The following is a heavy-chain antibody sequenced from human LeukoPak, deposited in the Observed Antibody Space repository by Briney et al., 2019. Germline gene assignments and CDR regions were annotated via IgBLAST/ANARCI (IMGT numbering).Heavy chain of an antibody. Sequence: GGSLRLSCAASGFTFSSYSMNWVRQAPGKGLEWVSYISSSSSTIYYADSVKGRFTISRDNAKNTLYLQMNSLRAEDTAVYYCASIAAVDYWGQGTLVTVSS. J-gene: IGHJ4*02. V-gene: IGHV3-48*01. D-gene: IGHD6-6*01. CDR3: ASIAAVDY. CDR1: GFTFSSYS. CDR2: ISSSSSTI.